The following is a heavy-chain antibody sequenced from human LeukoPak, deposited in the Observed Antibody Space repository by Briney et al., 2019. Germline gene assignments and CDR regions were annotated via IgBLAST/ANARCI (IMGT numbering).Heavy chain of an antibody. CDR2: IIPILGIA. J-gene: IGHJ4*02. CDR1: GGTFSSYA. D-gene: IGHD3-22*01. V-gene: IGHV1-69*04. Sequence: ASVKVSCKASGGTFSSYAISWVRQAPGQGLEWMGRIIPILGIANYAQKFQGRVTITADKSTSTAYMELSSLRSEDTAVYYCARAESDSSGVDYWGQGTLVTVSS. CDR3: ARAESDSSGVDY.